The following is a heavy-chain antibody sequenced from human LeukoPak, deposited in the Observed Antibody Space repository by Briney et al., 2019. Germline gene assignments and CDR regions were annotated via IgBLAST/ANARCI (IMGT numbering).Heavy chain of an antibody. CDR1: GFSFSSYV. J-gene: IGHJ3*01. V-gene: IGHV3-30*18. Sequence: GGSLRLSCAASGFSFSSYVMHWVRQAPGKGLEWLTVISYDGNTIYYADSVKGRFTISRDNSKNTLYLQMNSLRIEDTAVYYCAKDLSVVGAHDSFDVWGQGTMVTVSS. CDR3: AKDLSVVGAHDSFDV. CDR2: ISYDGNTI. D-gene: IGHD1-26*01.